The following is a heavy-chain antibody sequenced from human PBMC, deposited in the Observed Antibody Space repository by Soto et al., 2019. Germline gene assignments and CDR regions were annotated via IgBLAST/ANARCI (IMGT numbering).Heavy chain of an antibody. CDR2: IYYNGGT. Sequence: QVQLQESGPGLVKPSETLSLTCTVSGGSISTYYWSWIRQPPGKGLQWIGYIYYNGGTNYNPSLKSRLPLSIDTSKNQFSLQLASVTAADTAVYYCGRVGSGNFDLWGRGTLVTVSS. CDR1: GGSISTYY. CDR3: GRVGSGNFDL. J-gene: IGHJ2*01. V-gene: IGHV4-59*01. D-gene: IGHD3-10*01.